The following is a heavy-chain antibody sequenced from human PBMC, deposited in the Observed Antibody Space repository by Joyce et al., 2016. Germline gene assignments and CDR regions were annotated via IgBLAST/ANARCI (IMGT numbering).Heavy chain of an antibody. CDR1: GGSISIHY. D-gene: IGHD7-27*01. V-gene: IGHV4-59*11. J-gene: IGHJ6*02. CDR2: IYYSGSN. Sequence: QVQLQESGPGLVKPSETLSLTCTVSGGSISIHYWSWIRQPPGKRLEWMGYIYYSGSNNYNPSLKSRVSISVDTSKKLVSLKLRSVSAADTAVYYCARGLGTPYGMDVWGHGTTVTVSS. CDR3: ARGLGTPYGMDV.